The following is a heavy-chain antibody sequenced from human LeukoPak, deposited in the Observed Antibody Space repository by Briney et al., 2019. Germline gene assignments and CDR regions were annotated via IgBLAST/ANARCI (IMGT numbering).Heavy chain of an antibody. CDR3: ARDRPRYGGNPSWFDP. J-gene: IGHJ5*02. Sequence: SETLSLTCTVSGGSISSYYWSWIRQPPGKGLEWIGYIYYSRSTNYNPSLKSRVTISVDTSKNQFSLKLSSVTAADTAVYYCARDRPRYGGNPSWFDPWGQGTLVTVSS. CDR1: GGSISSYY. CDR2: IYYSRST. D-gene: IGHD4-23*01. V-gene: IGHV4-59*01.